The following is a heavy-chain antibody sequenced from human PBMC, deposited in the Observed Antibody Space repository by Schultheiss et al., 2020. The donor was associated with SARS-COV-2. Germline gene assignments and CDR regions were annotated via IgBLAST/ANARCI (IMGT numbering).Heavy chain of an antibody. CDR1: RFTFSSYG. D-gene: IGHD6-6*01. CDR3: ARSEYSSPSGFDP. CDR2: IWYDGSNK. J-gene: IGHJ5*02. Sequence: GGSLRLSCAASRFTFSSYGMHWVRQAPGKGLEWVAVIWYDGSNKYYADSVKGRFTISRDNSKNTLYLQMNSLRAEDTAVYYCARSEYSSPSGFDPWGQGTLVTVSS. V-gene: IGHV3-33*08.